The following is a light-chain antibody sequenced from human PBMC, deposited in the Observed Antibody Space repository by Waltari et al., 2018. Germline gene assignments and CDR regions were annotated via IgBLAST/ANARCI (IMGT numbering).Light chain of an antibody. V-gene: IGKV1-27*01. CDR2: AAS. CDR1: QCISNY. J-gene: IGKJ4*01. CDR3: QKYNSAPLT. Sequence: DIQMTQSPSSLSASVGDSVTITCRASQCISNYLAWYQQKPGKVPTLLIYAASTLQSGVPSRFSGSGSGTDFTLTISSLQPEDVATYYCQKYNSAPLTFGGGTKVEIK.